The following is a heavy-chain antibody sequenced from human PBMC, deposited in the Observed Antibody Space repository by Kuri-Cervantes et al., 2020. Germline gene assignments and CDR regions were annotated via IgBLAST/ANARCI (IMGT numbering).Heavy chain of an antibody. V-gene: IGHV2-5*02. Sequence: SGPTLVKPTQTLTLTCTFPGFPLSTRGVGVGWIRQPPGKALEWLALIYWDDDKRYSPSLKSRLTISKDTSKSQVVLTMTNMDPVDTATYYCAWMEDSGPIDYWGQGTLVTVSS. CDR3: AWMEDSGPIDY. CDR1: GFPLSTRGVG. D-gene: IGHD5-12*01. CDR2: IYWDDDK. J-gene: IGHJ4*02.